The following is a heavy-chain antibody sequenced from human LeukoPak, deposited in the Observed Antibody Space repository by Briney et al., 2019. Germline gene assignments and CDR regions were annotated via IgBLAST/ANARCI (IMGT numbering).Heavy chain of an antibody. J-gene: IGHJ3*02. Sequence: SETLSLTCTVSGGSISSYYWSWIRQPPGKGLEWIGYIYYSGSTNYNPSLKSRVTISVDMSKNQFSLKLSSVTAADTAVYYCARVPLTAVWGAFDIWGQGTMVTVSS. D-gene: IGHD2-21*02. CDR2: IYYSGST. V-gene: IGHV4-59*01. CDR3: ARVPLTAVWGAFDI. CDR1: GGSISSYY.